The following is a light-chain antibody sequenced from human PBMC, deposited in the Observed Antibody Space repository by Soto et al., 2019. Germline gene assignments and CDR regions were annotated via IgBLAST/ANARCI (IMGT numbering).Light chain of an antibody. CDR1: QGASGY. V-gene: IGKV1-12*01. J-gene: IGKJ5*01. CDR3: QQATIYPLT. CDR2: TTS. Sequence: DIQLTQSPSSVSASVGDRVTITCRASQGASGYLAWYQQKPGTAPKLLIYTTSTLQSGVPSRFSGSRSGADFTLTISSLQPEAFATYYCQQATIYPLTFGQGTRLDIK.